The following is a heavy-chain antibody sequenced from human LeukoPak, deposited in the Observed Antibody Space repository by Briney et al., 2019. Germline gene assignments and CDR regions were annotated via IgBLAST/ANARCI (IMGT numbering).Heavy chain of an antibody. J-gene: IGHJ4*02. CDR1: GFTLRSYA. Sequence: GGSLTLSCAASGFTLRSYAMSWVRQVPGEGLEWVATVSGDASQTYDSDSLKGRFTISRNNSKNTVYLRMSSLRAEDTAIYYCAKALDGRGHWYERGADYWGQGTLVAVSS. CDR2: VSGDASQT. D-gene: IGHD2-21*02. V-gene: IGHV3-23*01. CDR3: AKALDGRGHWYERGADY.